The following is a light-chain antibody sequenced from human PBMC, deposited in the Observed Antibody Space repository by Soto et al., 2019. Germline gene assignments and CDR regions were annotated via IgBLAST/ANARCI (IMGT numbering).Light chain of an antibody. Sequence: IPLTHSPSSLSASFWYRCTINFAASQGITNYLAWYQQKPGKVPRLLIYAASSLQSGVPSRFSGSGSGTDFTLTISSLQPEDVATYYCQKYDSARWTFGQGTKVDTK. CDR1: QGITNY. V-gene: IGKV1-27*01. J-gene: IGKJ1*01. CDR3: QKYDSARWT. CDR2: AAS.